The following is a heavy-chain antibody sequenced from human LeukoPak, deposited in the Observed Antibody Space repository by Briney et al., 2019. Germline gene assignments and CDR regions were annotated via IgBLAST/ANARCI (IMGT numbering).Heavy chain of an antibody. D-gene: IGHD3-10*01. Sequence: GGSLRLSCAASGFTFSSYGMSWVRQAPGKGLEWVSAISASGTSTYYADSVKGRFTISRDNSKDTLYLQMNSLRAEDTAVYYCARDGTMVRGVIIHFDYWGQGTLVTVSS. CDR2: ISASGTST. CDR3: ARDGTMVRGVIIHFDY. V-gene: IGHV3-23*01. CDR1: GFTFSSYG. J-gene: IGHJ4*02.